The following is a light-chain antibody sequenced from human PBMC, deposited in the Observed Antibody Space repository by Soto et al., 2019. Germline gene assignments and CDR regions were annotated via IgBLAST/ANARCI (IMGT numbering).Light chain of an antibody. CDR1: SSDVGGYSY. V-gene: IGLV2-14*01. CDR3: SSYTSGSAPYV. J-gene: IGLJ1*01. Sequence: QSALTQPASVSGSPGQSITISSPGTSSDVGGYSYVSWYQHHPGKAPKLMIYEVSYRPLGVSYRFSGSRSGNTATLTISGLQAEDEADYYCSSYTSGSAPYVFGTGTKVTVL. CDR2: EVS.